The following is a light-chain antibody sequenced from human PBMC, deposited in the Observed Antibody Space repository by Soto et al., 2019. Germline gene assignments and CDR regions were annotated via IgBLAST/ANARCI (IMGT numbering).Light chain of an antibody. CDR1: QSLSSS. J-gene: IGKJ1*01. CDR2: KAS. Sequence: DIQMTQSPSTLSASVGDRVTITCRASQSLSSSLAWYQQKPGKAPKLLIYKASSLESGVPSRFSGSGSGTEFTLTISSLQPDDFATYYCQQYNNYPRTFGQGTKVEIK. CDR3: QQYNNYPRT. V-gene: IGKV1-5*03.